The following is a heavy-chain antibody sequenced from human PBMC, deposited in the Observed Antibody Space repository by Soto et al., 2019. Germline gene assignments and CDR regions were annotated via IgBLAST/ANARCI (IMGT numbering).Heavy chain of an antibody. Sequence: APAKVSWKTSGYTFTTYAIHCVRLAPGQGLEWMGWINAGNANTEFSERFRGRVTITRDTSASTAHMELTGLTSEDTAVYSCARRFKSAAWPAPWGQGTLVTVSS. J-gene: IGHJ5*02. CDR2: INAGNANT. CDR3: ARRFKSAAWPAP. D-gene: IGHD3-10*01. V-gene: IGHV1-3*01. CDR1: GYTFTTYA.